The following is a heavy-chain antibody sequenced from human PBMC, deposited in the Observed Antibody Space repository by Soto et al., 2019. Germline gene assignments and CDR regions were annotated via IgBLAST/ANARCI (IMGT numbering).Heavy chain of an antibody. CDR1: GGSVNSGNYY. CDR3: ARVERGTATTVVDAFDI. D-gene: IGHD1-1*01. Sequence: QVQLQQWGAGLLKPSETLSLTCAVFGGSVNSGNYYWSWIRQPPGKGLEWIGEMSHSGGTHFNPPLKSLVTISVDTSKNQFSLKMSSVTAADTALYYCARVERGTATTVVDAFDIWGPGTMVTVSS. CDR2: MSHSGGT. J-gene: IGHJ3*02. V-gene: IGHV4-34*01.